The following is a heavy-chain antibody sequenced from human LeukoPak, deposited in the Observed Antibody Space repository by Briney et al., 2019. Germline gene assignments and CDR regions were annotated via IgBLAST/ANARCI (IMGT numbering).Heavy chain of an antibody. V-gene: IGHV1-2*02. D-gene: IGHD3-10*01. CDR3: ARGGYYYGSGSSYRSGAFDI. CDR2: INPNSGGT. Sequence: GASVKVSCKASGYTFTGYYMHWVRQAPGQGLEWMGWINPNSGGTNYAQKFQGRVTMTRDTSISTAYMELSRLRSDDTAVYYCARGGYYYGSGSSYRSGAFDIWGQGTMVTVSS. CDR1: GYTFTGYY. J-gene: IGHJ3*02.